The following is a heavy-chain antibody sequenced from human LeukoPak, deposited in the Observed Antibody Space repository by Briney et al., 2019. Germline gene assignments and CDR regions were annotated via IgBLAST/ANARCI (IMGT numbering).Heavy chain of an antibody. Sequence: TSETLSLTCTVSGGSIGSGGYYWSWIRQPPGKGLEWIGEINHSGSTNYNPSLKSRVTISVDTSKNQFSLKLSSVTAADTAVYYCARAPPYYYGDYGIGDWGQGTLVTVSS. V-gene: IGHV4-39*07. CDR1: GGSIGSGGYY. D-gene: IGHD4-17*01. CDR3: ARAPPYYYGDYGIGD. CDR2: INHSGST. J-gene: IGHJ4*02.